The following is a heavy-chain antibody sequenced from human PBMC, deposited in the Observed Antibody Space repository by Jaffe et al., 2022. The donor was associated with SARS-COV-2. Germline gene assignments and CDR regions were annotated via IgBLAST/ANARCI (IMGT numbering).Heavy chain of an antibody. D-gene: IGHD4-17*01. CDR1: GGSISSSDYY. V-gene: IGHV4-39*01. Sequence: QLQLQESGPGLVKPSETLSLTCTVSGGSISSSDYYWGWIRQPPGKGLEWIGSIYYSGSSYYNSSLKSRVSISVDTSKRQFSLRLHSVTAADTAVYYCTGEQHDYVYNSYYMAVWGNGTTVTVSS. J-gene: IGHJ6*03. CDR2: IYYSGSS. CDR3: TGEQHDYVYNSYYMAV.